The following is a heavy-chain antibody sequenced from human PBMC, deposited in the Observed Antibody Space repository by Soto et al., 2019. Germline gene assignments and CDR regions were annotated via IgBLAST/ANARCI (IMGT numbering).Heavy chain of an antibody. CDR1: GFTFSSYA. Sequence: PGRSLRLSCAASGFTFSSYAMHWVRQAPGKGLEWVAVISYDGSNKYYADSVKGRFTISRDNSKNTLYLQMNSLRAEDTAVYYCARGAPVYYYGSGSGAHNWFDPWGQGTLVTVSS. CDR2: ISYDGSNK. CDR3: ARGAPVYYYGSGSGAHNWFDP. D-gene: IGHD3-10*01. V-gene: IGHV3-30-3*01. J-gene: IGHJ5*02.